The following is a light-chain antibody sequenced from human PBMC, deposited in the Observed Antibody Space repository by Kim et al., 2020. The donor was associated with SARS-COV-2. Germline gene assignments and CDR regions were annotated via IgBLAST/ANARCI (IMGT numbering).Light chain of an antibody. CDR3: QSRDSSDKVV. CDR2: GKS. CDR1: SLGSYY. Sequence: VALGKTVRITCQGGSLGSYYACWNQQEPGQAPVLVIDGKSNRPSGIPDRFSGSSSGNTASLTITGAQAEDGADYYCQSRDSSDKVVFGGGTQLAVL. V-gene: IGLV3-19*01. J-gene: IGLJ2*01.